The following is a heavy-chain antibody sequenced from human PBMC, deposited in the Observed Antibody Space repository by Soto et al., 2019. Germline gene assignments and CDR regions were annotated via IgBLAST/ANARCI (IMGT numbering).Heavy chain of an antibody. D-gene: IGHD3-22*01. CDR2: IYYSGST. CDR1: GGNISSYC. CDR3: ARRTSYDSSGYYLWWFDP. V-gene: IGHV4-59*08. J-gene: IGHJ5*02. Sequence: LTETVSGGNISSYCWSWIRKTKGKGLEWIGYIYYSGSTNYNPSLKSRVTISVDTSKNQFSLKLSSVTAADTAVYYCARRTSYDSSGYYLWWFDPWGQGTLVTVSS.